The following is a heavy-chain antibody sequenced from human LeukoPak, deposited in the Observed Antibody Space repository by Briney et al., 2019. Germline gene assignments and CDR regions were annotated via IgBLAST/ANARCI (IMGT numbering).Heavy chain of an antibody. J-gene: IGHJ5*02. CDR1: GGSFSGYY. Sequence: SETLSLTCAVYGGSFSGYYWSWIRQPPGKGLERIGEINHSGSTNYNPSLKSRVTISVDTSKNQFSLKLSSVTAADTAVYYCAAGVVVTASRGDWFDPWGQGTLVTVSS. CDR3: AAGVVVTASRGDWFDP. D-gene: IGHD2-21*02. V-gene: IGHV4-34*01. CDR2: INHSGST.